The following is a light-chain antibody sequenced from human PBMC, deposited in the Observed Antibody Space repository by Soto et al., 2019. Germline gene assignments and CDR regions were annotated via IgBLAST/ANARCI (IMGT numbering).Light chain of an antibody. Sequence: QSVPTQPPSASGSPGQSATISCTGTSSDVGGYNYVSWYQQYPGKAPKLMIYEVSKRPSGVPDRFSGSKSGNTAFLTVSGLQAEDEADYYCSSYAGSSTWVFGGGTKLTVL. J-gene: IGLJ2*01. CDR2: EVS. CDR3: SSYAGSSTWV. V-gene: IGLV2-8*01. CDR1: SSDVGGYNY.